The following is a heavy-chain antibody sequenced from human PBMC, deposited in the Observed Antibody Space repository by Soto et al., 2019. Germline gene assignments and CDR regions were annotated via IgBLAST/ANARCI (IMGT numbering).Heavy chain of an antibody. CDR2: ISYSADKT. V-gene: IGHV3-23*01. J-gene: IGHJ3*02. D-gene: IGHD1-7*01. Sequence: EVQLLESGGGLVQPGGSLRLSCAASGFTFSNYVMNWVRQAPGKGLEWVSTISYSADKTFYADSVKGRITISRDNSRDTLCLQMNSLRADAAAVYYCARRARTATTNWGAFDIGGQGTMVTVSS. CDR1: GFTFSNYV. CDR3: ARRARTATTNWGAFDI.